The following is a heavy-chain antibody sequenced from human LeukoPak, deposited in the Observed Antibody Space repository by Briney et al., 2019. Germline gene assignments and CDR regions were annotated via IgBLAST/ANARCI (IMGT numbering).Heavy chain of an antibody. CDR1: GGSISSYY. Sequence: PSETLSLTCTVSGGSISSYYWSWIRQPAGKGLEWIGRIYTSGSTNYNPSLKSRVTISVDTSKNQFSLKLSSVTAADTAVYYCARAWRYYDSSGYYYAYYFDYWGQGTLVTVSS. J-gene: IGHJ4*02. V-gene: IGHV4-4*07. CDR3: ARAWRYYDSSGYYYAYYFDY. CDR2: IYTSGST. D-gene: IGHD3-22*01.